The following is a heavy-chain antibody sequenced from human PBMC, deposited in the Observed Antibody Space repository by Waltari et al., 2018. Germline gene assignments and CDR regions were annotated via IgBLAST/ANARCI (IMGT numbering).Heavy chain of an antibody. CDR1: GGTFSSYA. D-gene: IGHD5-12*01. CDR3: ARGAGYSGYDKYYFDY. CDR2: IIPIFGTA. Sequence: QVQLVQSGAEVKKPGSSVKVSCKASGGTFSSYAISWVRQAPGQGLEWMGRIIPIFGTANYAQKFQGRVTITADKSTSTAYMELSSLRSEDTAVYYCARGAGYSGYDKYYFDYWGQGTLVTVSS. J-gene: IGHJ4*02. V-gene: IGHV1-69*08.